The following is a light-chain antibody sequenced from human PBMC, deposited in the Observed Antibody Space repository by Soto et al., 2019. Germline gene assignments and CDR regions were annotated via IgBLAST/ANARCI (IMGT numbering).Light chain of an antibody. J-gene: IGLJ1*01. CDR2: SNN. Sequence: QSVLTQPPSVSGTPGQRVTISCSGSTSNIGSNTVNWYQQLPGTAPELLIYSNNQRPSGVPDRFSGSKSGTSASLAISGLQSEDEADYYCAAWDDSLNGYVFGTGTKVTVL. V-gene: IGLV1-44*01. CDR1: TSNIGSNT. CDR3: AAWDDSLNGYV.